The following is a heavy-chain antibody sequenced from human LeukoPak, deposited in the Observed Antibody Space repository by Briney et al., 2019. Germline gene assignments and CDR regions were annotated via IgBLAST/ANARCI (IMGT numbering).Heavy chain of an antibody. J-gene: IGHJ6*02. D-gene: IGHD4-17*01. CDR2: ISAYNGNT. V-gene: IGHV1-18*01. CDR3: ARDHPRTVTTGHYYYGMDV. Sequence: ASVKVSCKASGYTFTSYGISWVRQAPGQGLEWMGWISAYNGNTNYAQKLQGRVTMTTDTSTSTAYMELRSLRSDDTAVYYCARDHPRTVTTGHYYYGMDVWGQGTTVTVSS. CDR1: GYTFTSYG.